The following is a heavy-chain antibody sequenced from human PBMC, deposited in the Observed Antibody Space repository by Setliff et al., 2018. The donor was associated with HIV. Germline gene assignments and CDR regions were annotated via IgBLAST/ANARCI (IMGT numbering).Heavy chain of an antibody. CDR3: ARGSEAYYDFWSGYYPFDY. CDR1: GYTFTSYA. J-gene: IGHJ4*02. D-gene: IGHD3-3*01. V-gene: IGHV1-3*03. CDR2: INAGNGNT. Sequence: ASLKVSCKASGYTFTSYAMHWVRQAPGQRLEWMGWINAGNGNTKYSQEFQGRVTITRDTSASTAYMELSSLRSEDMAVYYCARGSEAYYDFWSGYYPFDYWGQGTLVTGSS.